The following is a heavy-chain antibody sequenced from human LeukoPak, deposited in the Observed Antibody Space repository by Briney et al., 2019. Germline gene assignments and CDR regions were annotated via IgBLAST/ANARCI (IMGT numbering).Heavy chain of an antibody. D-gene: IGHD6-19*01. CDR1: GYTFTSYY. V-gene: IGHV1-46*01. CDR2: INPTGGST. Sequence: GASVKVSCKASGYTFTSYYMHWVRQAPGQGLEWMGLINPTGGSTGYAQKFQGRVTITAGKSTSTAYMELSSLRSEDTAVYYCARRAVSSGWYMVDYWGQGTLVTVSS. CDR3: ARRAVSSGWYMVDY. J-gene: IGHJ4*02.